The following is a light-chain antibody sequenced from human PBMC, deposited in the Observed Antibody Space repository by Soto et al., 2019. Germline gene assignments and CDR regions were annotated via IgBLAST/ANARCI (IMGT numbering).Light chain of an antibody. J-gene: IGKJ2*01. CDR3: QQYNNWTPMST. V-gene: IGKV3-15*01. CDR1: QTVGRN. CDR2: GTS. Sequence: EIVMTQSPDTLSVSPGERATLSCRASQTVGRNVAWYQQRPGQAPRLLIHGTSTRAADIPARFSGSVSGTEFTLTTNRLQPEDFVIYYCQQYNNWTPMSTFGQGTKLEMK.